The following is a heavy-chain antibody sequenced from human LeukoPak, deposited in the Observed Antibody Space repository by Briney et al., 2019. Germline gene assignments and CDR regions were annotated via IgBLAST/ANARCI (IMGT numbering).Heavy chain of an antibody. Sequence: ASVKVSCKASGYTFTSYGISWVRQASGQGLEWMGWISAYNGNTNYAQKLQGRVTMTTDTSTSTAYMELRSLRSDDTAVYYCARDSKPAYYDSSGFFDYWGQGTLVTVSS. J-gene: IGHJ4*02. D-gene: IGHD3-22*01. V-gene: IGHV1-18*01. CDR1: GYTFTSYG. CDR3: ARDSKPAYYDSSGFFDY. CDR2: ISAYNGNT.